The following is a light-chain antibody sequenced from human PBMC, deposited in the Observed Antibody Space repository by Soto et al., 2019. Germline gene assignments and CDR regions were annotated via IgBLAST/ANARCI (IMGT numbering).Light chain of an antibody. CDR2: GAS. CDR1: QSVSSN. V-gene: IGKV3-15*01. CDR3: QQSDKWPPT. J-gene: IGKJ1*01. Sequence: IIVTQSPATLSLSPCETTTLSCRASQSVSSNLAWYQQKAGQAPRLLMYGASTRAIGIPGRFSGSGSGTEFTLTISSLQSEDFAVYYCQQSDKWPPTFGQGTKVDI.